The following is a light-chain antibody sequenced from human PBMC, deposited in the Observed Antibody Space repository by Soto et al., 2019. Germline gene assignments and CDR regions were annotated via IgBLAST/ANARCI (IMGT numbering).Light chain of an antibody. CDR3: SSFTSSSPPGYV. Sequence: QSALTQPASVSGSPGQSITISCTGTSSDVGGYNYVSWYQHHPGKAPKVMIYEVSNRPSGVSNRFSGSKSRNTASLTISGLQAEDEADYYCSSFTSSSPPGYVFGTGTKLTVL. CDR1: SSDVGGYNY. CDR2: EVS. V-gene: IGLV2-14*01. J-gene: IGLJ1*01.